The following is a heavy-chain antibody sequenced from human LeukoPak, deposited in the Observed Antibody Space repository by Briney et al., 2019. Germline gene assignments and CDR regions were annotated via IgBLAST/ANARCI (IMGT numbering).Heavy chain of an antibody. Sequence: SGPTLVKPTQTLTLTCTFSGFSLSTNGVGVGWIRQPPGKALEWLALIYRDDDKRFSPSLKTRLTITKDTSKNQVVLTMANVDPVDTATYYRAHKPAGEDYFDYWGRGTLVTVSS. CDR3: AHKPAGEDYFDY. CDR1: GFSLSTNGVG. J-gene: IGHJ4*02. V-gene: IGHV2-5*02. D-gene: IGHD7-27*01. CDR2: IYRDDDK.